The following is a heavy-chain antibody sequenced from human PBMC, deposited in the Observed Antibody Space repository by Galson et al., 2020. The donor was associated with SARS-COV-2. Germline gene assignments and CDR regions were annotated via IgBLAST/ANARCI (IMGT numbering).Heavy chain of an antibody. CDR2: IYHTGST. J-gene: IGHJ6*03. V-gene: IGHV4-34*01. D-gene: IGHD3-10*01. Sequence: SETLSLTCAVYGESLSYSYWTWIRQPPGKGLEWIGEIYHTGSTSYNPSLKSRVTISLDTSKNQFSLNLNSVTAADTAVYYCARGVRTVRGLSTYYYYYYMDVWGKGTTVTV. CDR1: GESLSYSY. CDR3: ARGVRTVRGLSTYYYYYYMDV.